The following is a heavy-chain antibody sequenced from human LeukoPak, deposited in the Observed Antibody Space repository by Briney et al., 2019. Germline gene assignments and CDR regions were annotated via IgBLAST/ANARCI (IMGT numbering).Heavy chain of an antibody. CDR1: GGSVSSGNYY. D-gene: IGHD1-26*01. CDR2: IYHSGST. J-gene: IGHJ4*02. CDR3: ARGWDLNFDY. Sequence: SETLSLTCTVSGGSVSSGNYYWSWKRPPPGKGLEWIGYIYHSGSTNYNPSLKSRVTISVDTYKNQFSLKLSSVTAADTAMYYCARGWDLNFDYWGQGALVTVSS. V-gene: IGHV4-61*01.